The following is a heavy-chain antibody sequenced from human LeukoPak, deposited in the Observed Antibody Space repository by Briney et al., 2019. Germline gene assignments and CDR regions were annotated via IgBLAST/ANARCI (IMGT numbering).Heavy chain of an antibody. CDR3: AKDVGGGSGSYMFDY. Sequence: GGSLRLSCAASGFTFSSYNMNWVRQAPGKGLEWVSYISSSSSTVYYADSVKGRFTISRDNSKNTLYLQMNSLSAEDTAVYYCAKDVGGGSGSYMFDYWGQGTLVTVSS. CDR2: ISSSSSTV. CDR1: GFTFSSYN. V-gene: IGHV3-48*01. D-gene: IGHD3-10*01. J-gene: IGHJ4*02.